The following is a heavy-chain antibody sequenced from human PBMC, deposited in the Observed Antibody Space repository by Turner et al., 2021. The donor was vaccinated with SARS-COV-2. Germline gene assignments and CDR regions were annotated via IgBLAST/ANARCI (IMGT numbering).Heavy chain of an antibody. CDR1: GFTFDDYD. J-gene: IGHJ6*02. CDR3: ARDDPLGGMDV. Sequence: EVQLVESGGGLVQPGRSLRLSCAASGFTFDDYDMHWVRQSPGKGLEWVSGITWNGGIMGYADSVKGRFTVSRDNAKNSLYLQMNRLRAEDTALYYCARDDPLGGMDVWGQGTTVTVSS. V-gene: IGHV3-9*01. CDR2: ITWNGGIM.